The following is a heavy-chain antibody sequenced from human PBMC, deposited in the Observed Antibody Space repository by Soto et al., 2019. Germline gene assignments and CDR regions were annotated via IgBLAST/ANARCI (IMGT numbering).Heavy chain of an antibody. Sequence: QGQLGESGGGLAKPGGSLRHSCAASGFTFNDYYMSWIRQAPGKGLEWVSYISSSDTTIYYPDSVKGRFTISRDNARNSLFRQMSSLRAEYPTVYYCAKGYVWGSYRPSMDVWGHGTTVIVSS. CDR1: GFTFNDYY. CDR2: ISSSDTTI. D-gene: IGHD3-16*02. CDR3: AKGYVWGSYRPSMDV. J-gene: IGHJ6*02. V-gene: IGHV3-11*01.